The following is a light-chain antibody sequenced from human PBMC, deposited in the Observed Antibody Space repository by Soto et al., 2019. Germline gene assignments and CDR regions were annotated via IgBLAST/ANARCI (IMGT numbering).Light chain of an antibody. CDR2: DAS. CDR3: QQHSDWPLT. V-gene: IGKV3-11*01. J-gene: IGKJ4*01. CDR1: QSVSSS. Sequence: EIVLIQSPATLSLSPGERATLSCRASQSVSSSLAWYQQNPGQAPRLLIFDASNRATGIPVRFSGSGSGTDFNLTISSLEPEDLTVYYCQQHSDWPLTFGGGTRVEIK.